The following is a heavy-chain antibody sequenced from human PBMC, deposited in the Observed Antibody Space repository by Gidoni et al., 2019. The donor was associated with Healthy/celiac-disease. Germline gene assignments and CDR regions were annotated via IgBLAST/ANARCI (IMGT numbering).Heavy chain of an antibody. CDR1: GGSISSYY. V-gene: IGHV4-4*07. J-gene: IGHJ5*02. CDR3: ARGRLYGSGSYRWFDP. D-gene: IGHD3-10*01. Sequence: QVQLQESGPGLVKPSETLSLTCTVSGGSISSYYWSWIRQPAGKGLEWIGRIYTSGSTNYNPSLKSRVTMSVDTSKNQFSLKLSSVTAADTAVYYCARGRLYGSGSYRWFDPWGQGTLVTVSS. CDR2: IYTSGST.